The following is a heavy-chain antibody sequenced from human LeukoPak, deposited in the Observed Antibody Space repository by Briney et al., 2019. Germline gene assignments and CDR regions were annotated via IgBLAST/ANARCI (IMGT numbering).Heavy chain of an antibody. CDR1: GFTFSNYA. V-gene: IGHV3-30*18. J-gene: IGHJ4*02. CDR3: AKDKGREGDY. CDR2: ISADGIDK. Sequence: GGSLRLSCSASGFTFSNYAMHWVRQAPGRGLEWVAVISADGIDKYYADSVKGRFTISRDNSKNTLYLQMSSLRAEDTAVYYCAKDKGREGDYWGQGNLVTVSS.